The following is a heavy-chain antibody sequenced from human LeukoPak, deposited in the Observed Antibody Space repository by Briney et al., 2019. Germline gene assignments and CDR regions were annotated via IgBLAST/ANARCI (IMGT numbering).Heavy chain of an antibody. Sequence: GRSLRLSCAASGFTFSSYGIHWVRQAPGKGLEWVAIISYDGRNKYYADSVKGRFTISRDNSKNTLYLQVNSLRAEDTAVYYCAKEFRDGYTIDYWGQGTLVTVSS. CDR1: GFTFSSYG. V-gene: IGHV3-30*18. J-gene: IGHJ4*02. CDR2: ISYDGRNK. CDR3: AKEFRDGYTIDY. D-gene: IGHD5-24*01.